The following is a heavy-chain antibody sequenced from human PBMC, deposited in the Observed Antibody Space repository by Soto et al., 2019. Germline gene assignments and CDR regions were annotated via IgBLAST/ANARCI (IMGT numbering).Heavy chain of an antibody. CDR3: ARLFGCSGGSCYFDP. D-gene: IGHD2-15*01. J-gene: IGHJ5*02. CDR2: INYSGRT. Sequence: SETLSLTCTVSGDSISSSTYYWAWTRQPPGKGLEWIGSINYSGRTYYSPSVKSRITISVDTSKNQYSLKLHSVTATDTAVYYCARLFGCSGGSCYFDPWGQGTLVTVSS. CDR1: GDSISSSTYY. V-gene: IGHV4-39*01.